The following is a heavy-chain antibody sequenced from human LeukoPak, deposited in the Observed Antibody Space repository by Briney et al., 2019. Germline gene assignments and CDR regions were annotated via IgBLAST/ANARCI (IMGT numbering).Heavy chain of an antibody. Sequence: RPGGSLRLSCAASGFTFSSYAMSWVRQAPGKGLEWVSAISGSGGSTYYADSVKGRFTISRDNSKNTLYLQMNSLRAEDTAVYYCAKDDYGGKLGAYYFDYWGQGTLVTVSS. CDR1: GFTFSSYA. CDR2: ISGSGGST. V-gene: IGHV3-23*01. J-gene: IGHJ4*02. D-gene: IGHD4-23*01. CDR3: AKDDYGGKLGAYYFDY.